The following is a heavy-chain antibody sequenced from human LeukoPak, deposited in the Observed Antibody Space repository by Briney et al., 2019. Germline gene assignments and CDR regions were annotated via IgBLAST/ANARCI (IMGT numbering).Heavy chain of an antibody. V-gene: IGHV4-38-2*01. Sequence: KPPETPSLTCADASHYLASSYYWGWIRQPPGSGLEWIGSMYLIGTTYYNPSLKSRVTTSVDTSTNPFSLKLSSVTAADTAVYYCVKTGEMVFYCDYQKYCFDYWGQGTLVPVSS. D-gene: IGHD4-17*01. CDR2: MYLIGTT. J-gene: IGHJ4*02. CDR1: SHYLASSYY. CDR3: VKTGEMVFYCDYQKYCFDY.